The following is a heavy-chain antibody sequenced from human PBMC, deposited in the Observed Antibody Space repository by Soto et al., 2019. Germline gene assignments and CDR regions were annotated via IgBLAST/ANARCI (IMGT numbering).Heavy chain of an antibody. J-gene: IGHJ4*02. V-gene: IGHV3-53*01. CDR2: MYTGGST. D-gene: IGHD5-12*01. Sequence: EVQLVESGGGLIHPGGSLRLSCGASGFTVSTTYMSWVRQAPGKGLEWVSTMYTGGSTSYADSVKGRFTISRDNSKNTLYLQMNSLRVEDKAVYYCAGGGGYSGHEGHDSWGQGTLVTVSS. CDR1: GFTVSTTY. CDR3: AGGGGYSGHEGHDS.